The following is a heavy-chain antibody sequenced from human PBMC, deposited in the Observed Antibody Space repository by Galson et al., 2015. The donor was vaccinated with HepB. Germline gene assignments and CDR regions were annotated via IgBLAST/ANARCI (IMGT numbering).Heavy chain of an antibody. Sequence: SLRLSCAASGLTFSNYGMHWVRQAPGKGLEWLATIWYDGNNKYYSDSVKGRFTISRDNSKNTLYLEINSLRADDTAVYYCAREGTTVTTDDDALDVWGQGTMVSVS. CDR3: AREGTTVTTDDDALDV. CDR1: GLTFSNYG. D-gene: IGHD4-17*01. J-gene: IGHJ3*01. CDR2: IWYDGNNK. V-gene: IGHV3-33*08.